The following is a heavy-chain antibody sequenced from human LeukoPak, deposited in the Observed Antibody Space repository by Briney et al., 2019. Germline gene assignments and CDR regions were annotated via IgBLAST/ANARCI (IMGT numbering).Heavy chain of an antibody. Sequence: GESLKISCKGSGYSFTTYWIAWVRQMPDKGLEWMGMMYPGDSDTTYSPSFQGQVTISADKSISTAFLQWSSLKASDTAIYYCARRSSGGKEFDFWGQGTLVTVSS. D-gene: IGHD6-19*01. V-gene: IGHV5-51*01. CDR3: ARRSSGGKEFDF. J-gene: IGHJ4*02. CDR2: MYPGDSDT. CDR1: GYSFTTYW.